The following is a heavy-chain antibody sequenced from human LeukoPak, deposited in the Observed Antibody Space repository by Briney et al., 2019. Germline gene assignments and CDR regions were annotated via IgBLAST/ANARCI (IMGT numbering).Heavy chain of an antibody. V-gene: IGHV1-18*01. D-gene: IGHD3-3*01. CDR3: VRGILPVYGVGPDL. Sequence: ASVKVSCKASGYMFNNYGISWVRQAPGQGLEWMGWISAHTGNTNYAQNLQGRVTMTTDTSTSTAYMELRSLRSDDTAVYYCVRGILPVYGVGPDLWGQGTLVTVSS. J-gene: IGHJ5*02. CDR2: ISAHTGNT. CDR1: GYMFNNYG.